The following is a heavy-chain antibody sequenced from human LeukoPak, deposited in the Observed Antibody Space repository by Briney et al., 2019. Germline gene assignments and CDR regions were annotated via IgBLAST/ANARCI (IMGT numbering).Heavy chain of an antibody. J-gene: IGHJ4*02. CDR1: GFTFSSFS. CDR3: ARGGADYGFDY. Sequence: GGSLRLSCVASGFTFSSFSVNWVRQAPGKGLEWVSSISSSSSYIYYADSVKGRFTISRDNAKNSLYLQMNSLRAEDTAVYYCARGGADYGFDYWGQGTLVTVSS. CDR2: ISSSSSYI. V-gene: IGHV3-21*01. D-gene: IGHD3-16*01.